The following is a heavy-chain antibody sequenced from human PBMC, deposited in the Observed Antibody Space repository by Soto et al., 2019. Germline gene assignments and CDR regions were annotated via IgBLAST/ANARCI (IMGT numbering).Heavy chain of an antibody. Sequence: PSETLSLPCTVSGGSISGYFWNWIRQPPGKGLDWIGCIYYSGSTNYNPSLKSRVTISVDTSKNQFSLKLNSVTTADTAVYYCARGPSGPWGQGTLVTVSS. V-gene: IGHV4-59*01. CDR3: ARGPSGP. CDR1: GGSISGYF. D-gene: IGHD3-10*01. CDR2: IYYSGST. J-gene: IGHJ5*02.